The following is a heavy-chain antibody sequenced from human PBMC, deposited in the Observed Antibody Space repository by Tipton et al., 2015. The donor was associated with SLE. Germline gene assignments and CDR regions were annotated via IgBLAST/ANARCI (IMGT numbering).Heavy chain of an antibody. D-gene: IGHD2-15*01. CDR2: IYTSGST. J-gene: IGHJ5*02. CDR3: ARRVGWVVAAALLGFDP. V-gene: IGHV4-61*02. CDR1: GGSISSGSYY. Sequence: TLSLTCTVSGGSISSGSYYWSWIRQPAGKGLEWIGRIYTSGSTNYNPSLKSRVTISVDTSKNQFSLKLSSVTAADTAVYYCARRVGWVVAAALLGFDPWGQGTLVTVSS.